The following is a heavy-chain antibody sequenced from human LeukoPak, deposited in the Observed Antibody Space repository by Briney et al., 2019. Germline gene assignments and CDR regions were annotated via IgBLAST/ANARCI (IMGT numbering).Heavy chain of an antibody. CDR3: ARDEGAAAGDGY. CDR1: GFTFSSYA. CDR2: ISSNGRST. Sequence: GGSLRLSCAASGFTFSSYAMHWVRQAPGKGLEYVSAISSNGRSTYYANSVKGRFTISRDNSKNTLSLQMGSLRAEDMAMYYCARDEGAAAGDGYWGQGSLVTVSS. D-gene: IGHD6-13*01. J-gene: IGHJ4*02. V-gene: IGHV3-64*01.